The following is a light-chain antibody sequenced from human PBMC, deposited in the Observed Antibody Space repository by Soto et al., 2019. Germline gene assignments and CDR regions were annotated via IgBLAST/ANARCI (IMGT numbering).Light chain of an antibody. CDR1: QSVRSTY. CDR3: QQYGSSPLT. Sequence: EIVLTQSPGTLSLSPGERATLSCRASQSVRSTYLAWYQQKPGQAPRLLIYGASSRATGIPDRFSGSGSGTDLTITISRLEPEDFEVYYCQQYGSSPLTFGGGTKVDIK. CDR2: GAS. V-gene: IGKV3-20*01. J-gene: IGKJ4*01.